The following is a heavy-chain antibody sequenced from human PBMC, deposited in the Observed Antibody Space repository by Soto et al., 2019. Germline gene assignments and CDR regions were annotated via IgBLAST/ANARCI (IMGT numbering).Heavy chain of an antibody. V-gene: IGHV1-18*01. D-gene: IGHD2-2*01. CDR3: ASDIVVVPAAIGGWFDP. J-gene: IGHJ5*02. CDR2: ISAYNGNT. CDR1: GYTFTSYG. Sequence: ASVKVSCKASGYTFTSYGISWVRQAPGQGLEWMGWISAYNGNTNYAQKLQGRVTMTTDTSTSTAYMELRSLRSDDTAVYYCASDIVVVPAAIGGWFDPWGQGTLVTVSS.